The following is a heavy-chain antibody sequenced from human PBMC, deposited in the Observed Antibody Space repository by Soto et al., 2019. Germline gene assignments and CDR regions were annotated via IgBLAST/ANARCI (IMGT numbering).Heavy chain of an antibody. CDR3: ARRDAQGWFDA. CDR1: GYIFTSYR. CDR2: IDPSDSYT. Sequence: PGESLKISCRASGYIFTSYRIACWLQVPGKGLEGMGRIDPSDSYTDYSPSFQSHVTISADKSITTAYLYWSSRTPSDTAMYYCARRDAQGWFDAWGQGTLVTVSS. V-gene: IGHV5-10-1*01. D-gene: IGHD2-2*01. J-gene: IGHJ5*02.